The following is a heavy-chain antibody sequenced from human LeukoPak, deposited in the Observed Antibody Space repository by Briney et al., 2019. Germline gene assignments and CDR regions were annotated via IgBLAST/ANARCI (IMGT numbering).Heavy chain of an antibody. CDR2: ISTYNVNT. J-gene: IGHJ5*02. D-gene: IGHD3-22*01. CDR3: ARDQYYDSKGWFDP. CDR1: GYTFTSHG. V-gene: IGHV1-18*04. Sequence: ASVKVSCKASGYTFTSHGITWMRQAPGQGLEWMGWISTYNVNTNYAQKLQGRVTMTTDTSTSTAYMELRSLRSDDTAVYYCARDQYYDSKGWFDPWGQGTLVTVSS.